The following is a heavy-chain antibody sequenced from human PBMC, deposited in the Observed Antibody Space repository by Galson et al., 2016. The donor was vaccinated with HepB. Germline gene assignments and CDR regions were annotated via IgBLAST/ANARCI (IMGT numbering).Heavy chain of an antibody. CDR3: ARVRVTIIVRDAFDI. Sequence: SVKVSCKASGYTFTSYALHWVRQAPGKRLEWMGWINAGNGNTKYSQKFQGRVTITRDTSANTAYMELSSLRSEDTAVYYCARVRVTIIVRDAFDIWGQGTLVTVTS. CDR2: INAGNGNT. J-gene: IGHJ3*02. D-gene: IGHD3-22*01. V-gene: IGHV1-3*01. CDR1: GYTFTSYA.